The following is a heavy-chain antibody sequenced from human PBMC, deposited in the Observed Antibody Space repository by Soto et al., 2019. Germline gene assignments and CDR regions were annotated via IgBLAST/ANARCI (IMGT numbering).Heavy chain of an antibody. D-gene: IGHD3-16*02. V-gene: IGHV5-51*01. J-gene: IGHJ6*02. CDR2: IYPGDSDT. Sequence: PGESLKISCKGSGYSFTSYWIGWVRQMPGKGLEWMGIIYPGDSDTRYSPSFQGQVTISADKSISTAYLQWSSLKASDTAMYYCARSIGSRYYYYGMDVWGQGTTVTVS. CDR3: ARSIGSRYYYYGMDV. CDR1: GYSFTSYW.